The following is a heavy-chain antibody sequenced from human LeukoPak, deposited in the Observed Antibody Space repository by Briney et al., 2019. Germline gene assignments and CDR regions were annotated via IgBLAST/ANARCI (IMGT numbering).Heavy chain of an antibody. CDR2: INPNSGGT. Sequence: ASVKVSCKASGYTFTGYYMHWVRQAPGQGLEWMGWINPNSGGTNYAQKFQGRVTMARDTSISTAYMELSRLRSDDTAVYYCARSYYDILTGYSDFDYWGQGTLVTVSS. CDR3: ARSYYDILTGYSDFDY. V-gene: IGHV1-2*02. CDR1: GYTFTGYY. J-gene: IGHJ4*02. D-gene: IGHD3-9*01.